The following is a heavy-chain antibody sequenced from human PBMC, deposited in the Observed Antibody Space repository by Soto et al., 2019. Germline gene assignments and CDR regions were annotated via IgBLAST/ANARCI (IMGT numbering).Heavy chain of an antibody. Sequence: SETLSLTCTVSGGCVSSGSYYWSWIRQPPGKGLEWIGYIYYSGSTIYNPSLKSRVTISVDTSKNQFSLKLSSVTAADTAVYYCARGRDFDFWSGYNGYGMDVWGQGTTVTVSS. CDR2: IYYSGST. J-gene: IGHJ6*01. V-gene: IGHV4-61*01. CDR3: ARGRDFDFWSGYNGYGMDV. D-gene: IGHD3-3*01. CDR1: GGCVSSGSYY.